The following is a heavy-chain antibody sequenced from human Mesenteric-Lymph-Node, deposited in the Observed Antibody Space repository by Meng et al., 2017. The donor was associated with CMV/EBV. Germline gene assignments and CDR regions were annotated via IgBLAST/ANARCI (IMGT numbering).Heavy chain of an antibody. Sequence: VSGGSLSRGAYYWGWIRHHPGKGLEWIGHIHYSGGTYQNPSLKSRLTVSVDTSKNQFSLNLSSVTAADTAVYYCARVAATYDAFDIWGQGTLVTVSS. D-gene: IGHD6-25*01. J-gene: IGHJ3*02. CDR3: ARVAATYDAFDI. CDR1: GGSLSRGAYY. V-gene: IGHV4-31*02. CDR2: IHYSGGT.